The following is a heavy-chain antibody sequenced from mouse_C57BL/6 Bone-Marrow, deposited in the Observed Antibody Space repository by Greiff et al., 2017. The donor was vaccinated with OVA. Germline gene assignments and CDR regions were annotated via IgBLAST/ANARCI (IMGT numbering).Heavy chain of an antibody. D-gene: IGHD5-1*01. CDR1: GFTFNTNA. V-gene: IGHV10S3*01. CDR2: IRSKSNNYAT. J-gene: IGHJ4*01. Sequence: EAGGGLVQPKGSLKLSCAASGFTFNTNAMNWVRQAPGKGLEWVARIRSKSNNYATYYADSVKDRFTISRDDSQSMLYLQMNNLKTEDTAMYYCVRDEYDYAMDDWGQGTSVTVSS. CDR3: VRDEYDYAMDD.